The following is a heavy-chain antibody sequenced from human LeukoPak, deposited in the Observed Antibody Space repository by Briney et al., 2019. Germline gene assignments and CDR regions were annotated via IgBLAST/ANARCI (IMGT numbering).Heavy chain of an antibody. V-gene: IGHV1-18*01. D-gene: IGHD4-17*01. CDR2: ISAYNGNT. CDR1: GYTFTSYG. Sequence: GASVKVSCKASGYTFTSYGISWVRQAPGQGLEWMGWISAYNGNTNYARKLQGRVTMTTDTSTSTAYMELRSLRSDDTAVYYCASLANYGPYWYFDLWGRGTLVTVSS. J-gene: IGHJ2*01. CDR3: ASLANYGPYWYFDL.